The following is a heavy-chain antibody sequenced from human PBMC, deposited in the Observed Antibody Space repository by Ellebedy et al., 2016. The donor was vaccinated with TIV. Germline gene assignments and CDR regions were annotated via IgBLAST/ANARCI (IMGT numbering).Heavy chain of an antibody. D-gene: IGHD1-26*01. Sequence: MPSETLSLTCTVSGGSISNNTYYWGWIRQPPGKAPEWIGNIYYAGTTYYNPSLESRVTISVDTSKNQFSLKLDSVTAADTAVYYCVRDGESGTYFVEYWGQGTLVTVSS. J-gene: IGHJ4*02. CDR1: GGSISNNTYY. V-gene: IGHV4-39*07. CDR2: IYYAGTT. CDR3: VRDGESGTYFVEY.